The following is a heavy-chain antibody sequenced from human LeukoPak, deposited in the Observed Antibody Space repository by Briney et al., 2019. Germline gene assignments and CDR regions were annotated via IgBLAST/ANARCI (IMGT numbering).Heavy chain of an antibody. Sequence: SQTLSLTCTVSGSSISSGGYYWSWIRQHPGKGLEWIGYIYYSGSTYYNPSLKSRVTISVDTSKNQFSLKLSSVTAADTAVYYCARGSPTIFSDYWGQGTLVTVSS. J-gene: IGHJ4*02. V-gene: IGHV4-31*03. CDR2: IYYSGST. CDR1: GSSISSGGYY. CDR3: ARGSPTIFSDY. D-gene: IGHD3-9*01.